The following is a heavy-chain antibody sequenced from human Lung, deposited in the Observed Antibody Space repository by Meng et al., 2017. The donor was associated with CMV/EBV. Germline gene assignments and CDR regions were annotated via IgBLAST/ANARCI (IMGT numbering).Heavy chain of an antibody. J-gene: IGHJ4*02. Sequence: SXXVSXKASGGTFSSYTISWVRQAPGQGLEWMGRIIPILGIANYAQKFQGRVKITADKSTSTAYMELNSLRSEDTAVYYCARDHDSSGYFIDYWGQGTPVTVSS. CDR1: GGTFSSYT. CDR3: ARDHDSSGYFIDY. V-gene: IGHV1-69*04. CDR2: IIPILGIA. D-gene: IGHD3-22*01.